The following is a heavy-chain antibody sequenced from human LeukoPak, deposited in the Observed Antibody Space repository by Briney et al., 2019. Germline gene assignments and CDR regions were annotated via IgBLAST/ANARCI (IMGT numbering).Heavy chain of an antibody. Sequence: KPSETLSLTCTVSGGSISSSSYYWGWIRQPPGKGLEWIGSIYYSGSTYYNPSLKSRVTISVDTSKNQFSLKLSSVTAADTAVYYCARGSYQWLTGFIWGQGTLVTVSS. D-gene: IGHD6-19*01. CDR3: ARGSYQWLTGFI. V-gene: IGHV4-39*07. CDR1: GGSISSSSYY. CDR2: IYYSGST. J-gene: IGHJ4*02.